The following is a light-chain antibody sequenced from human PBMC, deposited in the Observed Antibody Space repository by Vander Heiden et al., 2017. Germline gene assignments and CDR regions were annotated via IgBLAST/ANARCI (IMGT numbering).Light chain of an antibody. CDR1: QDINNY. CDR3: QQYDNLPALT. CDR2: DAS. Sequence: DIQMTQSPSSLSASVGDRVTITCQASQDINNYLNWYQLKPGNAPKLLIYDASNLETGVPSRFSGGGSGTDFTFTISSLQPEDIATYYCQQYDNLPALTFGGGTKVXIK. J-gene: IGKJ4*01. V-gene: IGKV1-33*01.